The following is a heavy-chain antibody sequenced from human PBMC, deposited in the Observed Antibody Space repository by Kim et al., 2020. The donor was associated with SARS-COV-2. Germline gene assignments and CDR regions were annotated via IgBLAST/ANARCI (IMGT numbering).Heavy chain of an antibody. Sequence: GGSLRLSCTASGFTFGDYAMSWFRQAPGKGLEWVGFIRSKAYGGTTEYAASVKGRFTISRDDSKSIAYLQMNSLKTEDTAVYYCTREGEPRLYDFWSGYFFDYWGQGTLVTVSS. CDR2: IRSKAYGGTT. D-gene: IGHD3-3*01. J-gene: IGHJ4*02. V-gene: IGHV3-49*03. CDR3: TREGEPRLYDFWSGYFFDY. CDR1: GFTFGDYA.